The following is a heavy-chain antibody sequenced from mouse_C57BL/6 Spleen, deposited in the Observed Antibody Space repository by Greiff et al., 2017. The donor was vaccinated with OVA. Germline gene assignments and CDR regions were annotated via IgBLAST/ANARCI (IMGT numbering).Heavy chain of an antibody. CDR3: ARDDGRSYGY. V-gene: IGHV5-16*01. CDR1: GFTFSDYY. J-gene: IGHJ2*01. Sequence: EVKLVESEGGLVQPGSSMKLSCTASGFTFSDYYMAWVRQVPEKGLEWVANINYDGSSTYYLDSLKSRFIISRDNAKNILYLQMSSLKSEDTATYYCARDDGRSYGYWGQGTTLTVSS. CDR2: INYDGSST. D-gene: IGHD1-1*01.